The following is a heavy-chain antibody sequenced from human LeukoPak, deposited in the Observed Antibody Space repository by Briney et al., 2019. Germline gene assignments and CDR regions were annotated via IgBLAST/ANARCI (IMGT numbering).Heavy chain of an antibody. CDR2: INPSGGST. Sequence: ASVKVSCKASGYTFTSYYMHWVRQAPGQGLEWMGIINPSGGSTSYAQKFQGRVTMTRNTSISTAYMELSSLRSEDTAVYYCARPVGSGFYYYYGMDVWGQGTTVTVSS. D-gene: IGHD3-10*01. CDR3: ARPVGSGFYYYYGMDV. CDR1: GYTFTSYY. V-gene: IGHV1-46*01. J-gene: IGHJ6*02.